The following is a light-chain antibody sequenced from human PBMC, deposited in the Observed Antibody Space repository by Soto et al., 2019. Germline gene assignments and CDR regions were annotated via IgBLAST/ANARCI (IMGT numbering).Light chain of an antibody. Sequence: EIALTQSPGTLSLSTGERATLSCRASQTVRDNYLAWYQQKPGQAPRLLIYGASSRATGIPDRFSGSGSGTDFTLTISRLEPEDFAVYYCQQYVSSPTTFGQGTKVDIK. V-gene: IGKV3-20*01. CDR1: QTVRDNY. J-gene: IGKJ1*01. CDR3: QQYVSSPTT. CDR2: GAS.